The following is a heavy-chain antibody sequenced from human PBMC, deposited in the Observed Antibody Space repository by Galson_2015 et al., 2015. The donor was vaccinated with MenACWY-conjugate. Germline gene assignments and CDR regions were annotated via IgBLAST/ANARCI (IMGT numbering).Heavy chain of an antibody. CDR2: ISSRSTYI. V-gene: IGHV3-21*01. CDR1: GFNLSSYS. J-gene: IGHJ6*02. CDR3: TRDPNRFYTMDV. Sequence: SLRLSCAASGFNLSSYSMNWVRQAPGRGLEWVSSISSRSTYIHYTDSVKGRFTFSRDNAKSSLFLQMNSLRVEDTAVYYCTRDPNRFYTMDVWGQGTTVIVSS.